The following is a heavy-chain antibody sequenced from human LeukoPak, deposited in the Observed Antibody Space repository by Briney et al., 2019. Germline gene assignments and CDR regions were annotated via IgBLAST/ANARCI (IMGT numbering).Heavy chain of an antibody. CDR1: GDSFKDYY. D-gene: IGHD5-18*01. J-gene: IGHJ6*02. Sequence: SETLSLTCAVYGDSFKDYYWSWIRQSPGKGLEWIGEINHSGSTKYNPSLESRVTISVDTSENQFSLKLSSVTAADTAVYYCARGRIQLWLYYYYGMDVWGQGTTVTVSS. CDR2: INHSGST. V-gene: IGHV4-34*01. CDR3: ARGRIQLWLYYYYGMDV.